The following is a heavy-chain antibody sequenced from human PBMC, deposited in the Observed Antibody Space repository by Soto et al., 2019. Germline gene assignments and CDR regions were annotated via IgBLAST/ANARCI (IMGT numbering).Heavy chain of an antibody. Sequence: SETLSLTCSVSGDSIRSYYLTWIRQPPGKGLQWIGYVFHTGNTNYNPSLKSRVTISEDASKNQVSLRLTSVTAADTAVYFCAREQYNWKIWGQGTLVTVYS. CDR2: VFHTGNT. J-gene: IGHJ4*02. CDR3: AREQYNWKI. D-gene: IGHD1-20*01. CDR1: GDSIRSYY. V-gene: IGHV4-59*01.